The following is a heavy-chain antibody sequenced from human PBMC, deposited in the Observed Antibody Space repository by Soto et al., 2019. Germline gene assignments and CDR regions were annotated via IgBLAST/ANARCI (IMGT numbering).Heavy chain of an antibody. D-gene: IGHD3-16*01. J-gene: IGHJ4*02. V-gene: IGHV1-3*01. CDR2: INVGNGNT. Sequence: QAQLVQSGAEAKQPGASVRVSCKASGYTFTDFALHWVRQAPGQGLEWMGWINVGNGNTGYSRKFQGRVINVRDMSATTAYIEVTSLTSEDTAIYYCAREGAHYAPFDLWGQGTLVTVSS. CDR3: AREGAHYAPFDL. CDR1: GYTFTDFA.